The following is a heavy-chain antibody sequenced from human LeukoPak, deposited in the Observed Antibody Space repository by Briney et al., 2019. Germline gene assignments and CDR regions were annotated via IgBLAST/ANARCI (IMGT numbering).Heavy chain of an antibody. D-gene: IGHD2-15*01. Sequence: GGSLRLSCAASGFTVSSNYMSWVRQAPGKGLEGVSVIYSGGSTYYADSVKGRFTISRDNSKNTLYLQMNSLRAEDTAVYYCARDPVVVAAKYRDYWGQGTLVTVSS. CDR3: ARDPVVVAAKYRDY. J-gene: IGHJ4*02. CDR1: GFTVSSNY. V-gene: IGHV3-66*01. CDR2: IYSGGST.